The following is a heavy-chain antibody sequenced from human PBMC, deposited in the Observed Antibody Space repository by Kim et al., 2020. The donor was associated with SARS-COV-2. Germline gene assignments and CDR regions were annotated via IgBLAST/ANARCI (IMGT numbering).Heavy chain of an antibody. V-gene: IGHV4-34*01. J-gene: IGHJ6*02. Sequence: SETLSLTCAVYGGSFSGYYWTWIRQRPGKGLEWIGEINRGGSTNYNPSLKSRVTISVDTSKNLLSLKLSSVTAADTALYYCAVDTAMVGYYYGVDVWGQGTTVTVSS. CDR1: GGSFSGYY. D-gene: IGHD5-18*01. CDR3: AVDTAMVGYYYGVDV. CDR2: INRGGST.